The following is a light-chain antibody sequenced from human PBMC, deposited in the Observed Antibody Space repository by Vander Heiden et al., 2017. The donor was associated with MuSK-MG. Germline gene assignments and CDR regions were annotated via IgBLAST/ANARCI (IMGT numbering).Light chain of an antibody. CDR1: SSNIGAGYD. J-gene: IGLJ1*01. V-gene: IGLV1-40*01. Sequence: QSVLPQPPSVSGAPGQRVTISCTGSSSNIGAGYDVHWYQQLPGTAPKLLIYANTNRPSGVPDRFSGSKSGTSASLAITGLQAEDEADYYCQSYDSSLSTYVFGTGTKVTVL. CDR3: QSYDSSLSTYV. CDR2: ANT.